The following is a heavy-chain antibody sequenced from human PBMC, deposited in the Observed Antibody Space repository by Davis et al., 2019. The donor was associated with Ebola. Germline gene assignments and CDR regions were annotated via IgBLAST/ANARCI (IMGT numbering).Heavy chain of an antibody. J-gene: IGHJ4*02. Sequence: SETLSLTCAVSGGSISSGGYSWSWIRQPPGKGLEWIGYIYYSGSTYYNPSLKSRVTISVDTSKNQFSLKLSSVTAADTAVYYCATGSRFFDYWGQGTLVTVSS. CDR1: GGSISSGGYS. V-gene: IGHV4-30-4*07. D-gene: IGHD3-10*01. CDR3: ATGSRFFDY. CDR2: IYYSGST.